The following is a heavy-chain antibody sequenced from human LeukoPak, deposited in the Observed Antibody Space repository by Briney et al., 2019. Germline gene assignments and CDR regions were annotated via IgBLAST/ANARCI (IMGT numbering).Heavy chain of an antibody. CDR1: GFTFSSYA. V-gene: IGHV3-30*02. J-gene: IGHJ6*03. CDR3: AKDLAAANYYYMDV. CDR2: IRYDGSNK. D-gene: IGHD6-13*01. Sequence: GGSLRLSCAASGFTFSSYAMHWVRQAPGKGLEWVAFIRYDGSNKYYADSVKGRFTISRDNSKNTLYLQMNSLRAEDTAVYYCAKDLAAANYYYMDVWGKGTTVTISS.